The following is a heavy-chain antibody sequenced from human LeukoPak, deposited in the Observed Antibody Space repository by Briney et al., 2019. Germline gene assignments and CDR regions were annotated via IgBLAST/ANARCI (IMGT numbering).Heavy chain of an antibody. V-gene: IGHV3-9*01. Sequence: GRSLRLSCAASGFTFDDYAMHWVRQAPGKGLEWVSGISWNSGSIGYADSVKGRFTISRDNAKNSLYLQMNSLRAEDTALYYCAKESYCSGTSCYPDYYYGMDVWGQGTTVTVSS. CDR2: ISWNSGSI. CDR3: AKESYCSGTSCYPDYYYGMDV. D-gene: IGHD2-2*01. CDR1: GFTFDDYA. J-gene: IGHJ6*02.